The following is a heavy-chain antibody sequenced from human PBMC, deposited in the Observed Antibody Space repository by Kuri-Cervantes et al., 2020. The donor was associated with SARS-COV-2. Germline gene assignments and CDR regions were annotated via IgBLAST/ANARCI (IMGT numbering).Heavy chain of an antibody. Sequence: SVKVSCKASGFTFTSSAMQWVRQARGQRLEWIGWIVVGSGNTNYAQKFQERVTITRDMSTSTAYMELSSLRSEDTAVYYCAAPITGTTDYYYNYGMDVWGQGTTVTVSS. CDR2: IVVGSGNT. CDR1: GFTFTSSA. V-gene: IGHV1-58*02. J-gene: IGHJ6*02. D-gene: IGHD1-7*01. CDR3: AAPITGTTDYYYNYGMDV.